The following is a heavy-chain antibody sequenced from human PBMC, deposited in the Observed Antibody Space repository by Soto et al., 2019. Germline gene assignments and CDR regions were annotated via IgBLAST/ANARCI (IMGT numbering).Heavy chain of an antibody. Sequence: QMQLVESGGGVVQPGRSLRLSCAASGFTFSSYGMHWVRQAPGKGLEWVAVIWYDGTNKYYADSVKGRFTISRDNSKNTLYLQMNSLRAEDTAVYYCARDRGAVAGTRYYYGMDVWGQGTTVTVSS. J-gene: IGHJ6*02. D-gene: IGHD6-13*01. CDR2: IWYDGTNK. V-gene: IGHV3-33*01. CDR3: ARDRGAVAGTRYYYGMDV. CDR1: GFTFSSYG.